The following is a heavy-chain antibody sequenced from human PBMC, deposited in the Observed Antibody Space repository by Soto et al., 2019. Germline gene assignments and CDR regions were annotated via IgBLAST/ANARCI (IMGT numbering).Heavy chain of an antibody. CDR1: GFTFSSYS. CDR2: ISSSSSTI. Sequence: PGGSLSLSCAASGFTFSSYSMNWVRQAPGKGLEWVSYISSSSSTIYYADSVKGRFTISRDNAKNSLYLQMNSLRDEDTAVYYCARDSEMATIEGDYFDYWGQGTLVTVSS. CDR3: ARDSEMATIEGDYFDY. J-gene: IGHJ4*02. V-gene: IGHV3-48*02. D-gene: IGHD5-12*01.